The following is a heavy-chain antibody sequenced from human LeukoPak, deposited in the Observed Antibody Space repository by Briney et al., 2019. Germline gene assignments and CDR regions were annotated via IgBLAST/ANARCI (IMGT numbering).Heavy chain of an antibody. CDR1: GFTFSSYG. CDR3: AKAYYYDSSDYYHDAFDI. CDR2: ISYDGSNK. Sequence: PGGSLRLSCAASGFTFSSYGMHWVRQAPGKGLEWVAVISYDGSNKYYADSVKGRFTISRDNSKNTLYLQMNSLRAEDTAVYYCAKAYYYDSSDYYHDAFDIWGQGTMVTVSS. D-gene: IGHD3-22*01. J-gene: IGHJ3*02. V-gene: IGHV3-30*18.